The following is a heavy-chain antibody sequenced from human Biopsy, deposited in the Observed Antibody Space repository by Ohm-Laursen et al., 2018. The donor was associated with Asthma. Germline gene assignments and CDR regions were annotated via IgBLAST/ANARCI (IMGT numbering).Heavy chain of an antibody. Sequence: GTLSLTCAVSGGSISSSSYYWGWIRQPPGKGLEWMGSISYTGSAYHNPSLKSRVTISVDTSKNHFSLKLSSVTAADTAVYYCARDLSGYCTSSACYGFDSWGQGTLVTVSS. CDR1: GGSISSSSYY. CDR2: ISYTGSA. V-gene: IGHV4-39*02. J-gene: IGHJ5*01. CDR3: ARDLSGYCTSSACYGFDS. D-gene: IGHD2-8*01.